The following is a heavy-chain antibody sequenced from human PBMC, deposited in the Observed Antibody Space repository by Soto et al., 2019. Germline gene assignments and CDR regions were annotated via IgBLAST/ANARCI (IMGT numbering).Heavy chain of an antibody. D-gene: IGHD3-9*01. CDR1: VGSISSSGYY. CDR3: AAFYVLRYFDWTYYFDY. CDR2: IYYSGST. V-gene: IGHV4-39*01. J-gene: IGHJ4*02. Sequence: SVILSLTCTVAVGSISSSGYYWGWIRQPPGKGLEWIGSIYYSGSTYYNPSLKSRVTISVDTSKNQFSLKLSSVTAADTAVYYCAAFYVLRYFDWTYYFDYWGQGTLVPVSS.